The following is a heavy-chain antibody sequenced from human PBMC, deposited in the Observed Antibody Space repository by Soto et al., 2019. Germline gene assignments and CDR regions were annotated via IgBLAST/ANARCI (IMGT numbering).Heavy chain of an antibody. V-gene: IGHV2-5*02. J-gene: IGHJ4*02. CDR1: GFSLSTSGVG. CDR2: IYWDDDK. D-gene: IGHD5-12*01. CDR3: AHVYGGYDNFDY. Sequence: KESGPTLVKPTQTLTLTCTFSGFSLSTSGVGVGWIRQPPGKALEWLALIYWDDDKRYSPSLKSRLTITKDTSKTQVVLTMTNMDPVDTATYYCAHVYGGYDNFDYWGQGTLVTVSS.